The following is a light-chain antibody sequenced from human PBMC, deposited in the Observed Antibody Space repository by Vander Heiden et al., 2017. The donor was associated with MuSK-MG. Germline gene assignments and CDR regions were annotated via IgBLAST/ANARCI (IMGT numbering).Light chain of an antibody. CDR1: SSDVGGYNY. Sequence: QSALTQPPSASGSPGQPVTISCTGPSSDVGGYNYVSWYQQHPGKAPKLMIYEVSKRPSGVPDRFSGSKSGNTASLTVSGLQAEDEADYYCSSYAGSNNFVVFGTGTKVTVL. CDR3: SSYAGSNNFVV. CDR2: EVS. V-gene: IGLV2-8*01. J-gene: IGLJ1*01.